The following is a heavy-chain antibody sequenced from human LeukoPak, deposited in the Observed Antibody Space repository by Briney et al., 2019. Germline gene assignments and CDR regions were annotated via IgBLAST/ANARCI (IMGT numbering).Heavy chain of an antibody. V-gene: IGHV3-23*01. J-gene: IGHJ3*02. CDR3: AREPNGDYIGTFDM. CDR2: ISGSGGST. CDR1: EFTFSSYG. Sequence: GGSLRLSCAASEFTFSSYGMSWVRQAPGKGLEWVSSISGSGGSTQYADYVQGRFAISRDNSKNTLYLQMNSLRVEDTAVYFCAREPNGDYIGTFDMWGRGTMVSVSS. D-gene: IGHD4-17*01.